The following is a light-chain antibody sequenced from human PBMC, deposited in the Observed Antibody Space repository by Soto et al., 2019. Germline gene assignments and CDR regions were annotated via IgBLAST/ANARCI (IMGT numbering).Light chain of an antibody. Sequence: DIQMTQSPSSLSASAGDRVTITCRASQTVSTYLNWFQQKPGKAPKLLIYGASISQPRLPSRFSGSGSGTDFTLTITSLQPEDFATYYCQQTYSFPYTFGQGAKLEI. V-gene: IGKV1-39*01. CDR3: QQTYSFPYT. CDR2: GAS. J-gene: IGKJ2*01. CDR1: QTVSTY.